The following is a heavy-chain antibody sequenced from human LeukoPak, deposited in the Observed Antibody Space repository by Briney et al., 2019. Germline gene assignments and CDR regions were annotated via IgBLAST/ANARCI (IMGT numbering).Heavy chain of an antibody. CDR3: ANQREDYYDSSGSTDY. CDR2: IYSGGST. V-gene: IGHV3-53*05. Sequence: GGSLRLSCAASGFTVSSNYMSWVRQAPGKGLEWVSVIYSGGSTYYADSVKGRFTISRDNSKNTLYLQMNSLRAEDTAVYYCANQREDYYDSSGSTDYWGQGTLVTVSS. D-gene: IGHD3-22*01. CDR1: GFTVSSNY. J-gene: IGHJ4*02.